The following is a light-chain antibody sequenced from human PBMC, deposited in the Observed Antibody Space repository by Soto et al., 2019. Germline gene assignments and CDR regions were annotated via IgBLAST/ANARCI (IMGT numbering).Light chain of an antibody. Sequence: DIQMTQSPSSLSASVGDRVSITCRGSQDIGSHLAWYQQKPEKAPKSLIYFASTLQSGVPSRFSASGSGTDFTLTISSLQPEDFATYYCQQFRSFPITFGQGTRLEIK. V-gene: IGKV1D-16*01. CDR1: QDIGSH. CDR3: QQFRSFPIT. CDR2: FAS. J-gene: IGKJ5*01.